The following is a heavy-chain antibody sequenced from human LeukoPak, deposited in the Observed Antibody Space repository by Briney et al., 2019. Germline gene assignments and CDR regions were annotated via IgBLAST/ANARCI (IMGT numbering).Heavy chain of an antibody. CDR3: AASYISGFPEIDY. D-gene: IGHD6-19*01. CDR1: GGSISSSNW. Sequence: SETLSLTCAVSGGSISSSNWWSWVRQPPGKGLEWIGEIYHSGSTNYNPSLKSRVTMSVDKSKNQFSLKVSSVTAADTAVYYCAASYISGFPEIDYWGQGTLVTVSS. J-gene: IGHJ4*02. V-gene: IGHV4-4*02. CDR2: IYHSGST.